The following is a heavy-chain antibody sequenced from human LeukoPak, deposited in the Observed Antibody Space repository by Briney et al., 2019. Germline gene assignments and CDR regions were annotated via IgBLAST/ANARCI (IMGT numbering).Heavy chain of an antibody. D-gene: IGHD1-26*01. CDR1: RFTFSNYW. CDR3: ARKGLGGELGGFDS. Sequence: GGSLRLSCAASRFTFSNYWMSWVRQVPGKGLEWVSGLNRNGDITGYADFVQGRFTISRDNAKNSLYLQMNSLRVEDTALYYCARKGLGGELGGFDSWGQGTLVTVSS. CDR2: LNRNGDIT. J-gene: IGHJ4*02. V-gene: IGHV3-20*04.